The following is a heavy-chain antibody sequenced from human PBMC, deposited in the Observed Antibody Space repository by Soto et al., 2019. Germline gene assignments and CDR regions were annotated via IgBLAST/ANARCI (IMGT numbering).Heavy chain of an antibody. D-gene: IGHD3-22*01. Sequence: GGSLRLSCTTSGFTFGDYAMSRFPQAPGEGLGGGGFIRNKTYGGTTEYAASVKGRFTISRDDSKSIAYLQMNSLKTEDTAVYYCTSSQDGGAYYYDSSGPPDPYYYGMDVWGQGTTVTVSS. CDR1: GFTFGDYA. V-gene: IGHV3-49*03. J-gene: IGHJ6*02. CDR3: TSSQDGGAYYYDSSGPPDPYYYGMDV. CDR2: IRNKTYGGTT.